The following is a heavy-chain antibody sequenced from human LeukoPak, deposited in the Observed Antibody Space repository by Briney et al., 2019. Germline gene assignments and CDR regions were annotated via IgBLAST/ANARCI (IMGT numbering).Heavy chain of an antibody. CDR2: IYYSGST. CDR3: AREGEVRETTT. V-gene: IGHV4-31*03. Sequence: SETLSLTCTVSGGSISSGGYYWSWIRQHPGKGLEWIGYIYYSGSTYYNPSLKSRVTISVDTSKNQFSLKLSSVTAADTAVYYCAREGEVRETTTWGQGTLVTVSS. CDR1: GGSISSGGYY. J-gene: IGHJ4*02. D-gene: IGHD3-16*01.